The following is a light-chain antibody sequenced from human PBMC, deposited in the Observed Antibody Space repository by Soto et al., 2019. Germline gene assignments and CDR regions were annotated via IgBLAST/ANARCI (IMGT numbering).Light chain of an antibody. CDR3: QQYHDWPPLT. CDR2: AAS. Sequence: EIMMTQSPATLSVSPGEGATLSCRASQSVSNNVAWYQEKLGQVPRLLIYAASTRATGIPPRFSGSGSGTEFTLTISSLQSEDFALYYCQQYHDWPPLTFGQGTRLEIK. CDR1: QSVSNN. V-gene: IGKV3-15*01. J-gene: IGKJ5*01.